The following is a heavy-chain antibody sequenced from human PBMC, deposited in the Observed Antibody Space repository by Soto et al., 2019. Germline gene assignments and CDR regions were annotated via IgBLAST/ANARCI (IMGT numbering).Heavy chain of an antibody. D-gene: IGHD3-9*01. V-gene: IGHV3-23*01. CDR3: ARDWSKFSYNYPYYYAMDA. CDR2: LTGSSSNI. Sequence: EVHLLESGGGLVQPGGSLRLSCAASGFSFRNYAMSWVRQAPGKGLEWISTLTGSSSNIYYADSVKGRFAISRDNSKNTLFLHMNSLRADDTAVYYCARDWSKFSYNYPYYYAMDAWGQGTTVTVSS. CDR1: GFSFRNYA. J-gene: IGHJ6*02.